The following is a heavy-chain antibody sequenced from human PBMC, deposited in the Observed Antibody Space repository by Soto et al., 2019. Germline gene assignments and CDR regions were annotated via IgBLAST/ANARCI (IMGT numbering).Heavy chain of an antibody. CDR1: GGTFSSYA. CDR2: ILPIFGTA. V-gene: IGHV1-69*01. CDR3: ARGIHCSGGSCYYYFDS. Sequence: QVQLVQSGAEVKKPGSSVKVSCKASGGTFSSYAISWVRQAPGQGLEWLGGILPIFGTANYAQKFQGRVTITADESTSTAYMGLSSLRDEDTAVYYCARGIHCSGGSCYYYFDSWGQGTLVTVSS. D-gene: IGHD2-15*01. J-gene: IGHJ4*02.